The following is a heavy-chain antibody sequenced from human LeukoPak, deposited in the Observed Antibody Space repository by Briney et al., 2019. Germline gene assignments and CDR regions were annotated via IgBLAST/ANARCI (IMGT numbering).Heavy chain of an antibody. CDR1: GFTFSSYG. V-gene: IGHV3-21*01. CDR2: ITTRGRFI. Sequence: PGGSLRLSCAASGFTFSSYGMNWVRQAPGKGLEWVSSITTRGRFIDYSDSVKGRFTISRDNAKSSLNLQMNSLRVEDTAVYYCARLTYYDNTADYWGQGTLVTVSS. CDR3: ARLTYYDNTADY. D-gene: IGHD3-9*01. J-gene: IGHJ4*02.